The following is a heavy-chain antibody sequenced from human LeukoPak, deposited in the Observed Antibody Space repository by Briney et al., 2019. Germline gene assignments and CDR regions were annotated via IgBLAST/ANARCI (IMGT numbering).Heavy chain of an antibody. CDR1: GYTFTGYY. CDR3: ARDILTGYPYNWFDP. D-gene: IGHD3-9*01. J-gene: IGHJ5*02. V-gene: IGHV1-2*02. CDR2: INPNSGGT. Sequence: ASVKVSCEASGYTFTGYYMHWVRQAPGQGLEWMGWINPNSGGTNYAQKFQGRVTMTRDTSISTAYMELSRLRSDDTAVYYCARDILTGYPYNWFDPWGQGTLVTVSS.